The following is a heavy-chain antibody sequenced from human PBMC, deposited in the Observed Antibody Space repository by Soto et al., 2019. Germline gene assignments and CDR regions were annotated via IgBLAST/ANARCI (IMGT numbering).Heavy chain of an antibody. CDR3: ARGHLGITTTGTWYDFDY. CDR1: GDSISSYY. J-gene: IGHJ4*02. Sequence: PSETLSLTCTVSGDSISSYYWTWIRQPPGKGLEYIGYIYYSGRTYYNPSLKSRVTISVDTSKNQFSLKLSSVTAADTAAYYCARGHLGITTTGTWYDFDYWGQGTLVTVSS. D-gene: IGHD2-15*01. V-gene: IGHV4-59*01. CDR2: IYYSGRT.